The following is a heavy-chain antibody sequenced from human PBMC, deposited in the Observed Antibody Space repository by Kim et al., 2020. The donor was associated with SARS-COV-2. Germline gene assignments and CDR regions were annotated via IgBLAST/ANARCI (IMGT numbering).Heavy chain of an antibody. CDR3: TRPYFDWGNGMDV. J-gene: IGHJ6*02. Sequence: GGSLRLSCAASGFTFSGSAMFWVRQASGNRLEWVGRIRNKANNYATAYAASVQGRFTISRDDSKNTAYLQMNSLKTEDTAVYYCTRPYFDWGNGMDVWGQGTTVTVSS. D-gene: IGHD3-9*01. V-gene: IGHV3-73*01. CDR1: GFTFSGSA. CDR2: IRNKANNYAT.